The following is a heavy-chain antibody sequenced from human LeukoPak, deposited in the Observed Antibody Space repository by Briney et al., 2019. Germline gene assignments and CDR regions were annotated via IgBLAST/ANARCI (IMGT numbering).Heavy chain of an antibody. CDR2: MNPSGGHT. D-gene: IGHD6-19*01. CDR1: VYTFTSYD. CDR3: TRRSVAGTFDY. V-gene: IGHV1-8*01. J-gene: IGHJ4*02. Sequence: ASVKVSCKASVYTFTSYDINWVRQATGQGPEWMGWMNPSGGHTNHAQSLQGRVTMTRNTSTSTAYMDLSSLRSEDTAVYYCTRRSVAGTFDYWGQGTLVTVSS.